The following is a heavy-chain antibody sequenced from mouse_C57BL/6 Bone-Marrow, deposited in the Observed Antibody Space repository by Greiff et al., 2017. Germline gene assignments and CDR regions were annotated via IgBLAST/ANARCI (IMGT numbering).Heavy chain of an antibody. D-gene: IGHD2-4*01. Sequence: QVQLQQPGAELVMPGASVKLSCKASGYTFTSYWMHWVKQRPGQGLEWMGEINPTNGYTNYNQKFKGKATLTVDKSSSTAYMQLSSLTSEDSAVYYCARAVYYDYGAWFAYWGQGTPLTVSA. CDR1: GYTFTSYW. V-gene: IGHV1-69*01. CDR2: INPTNGYT. J-gene: IGHJ3*01. CDR3: ARAVYYDYGAWFAY.